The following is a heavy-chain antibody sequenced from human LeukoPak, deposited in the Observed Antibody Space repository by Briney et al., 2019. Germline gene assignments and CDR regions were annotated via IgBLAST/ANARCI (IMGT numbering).Heavy chain of an antibody. D-gene: IGHD3-3*01. V-gene: IGHV3-48*01. Sequence: PGGSLRLSCAASGFTFSSYSMNWVRQAPGKGLEWVSYISSSSSTIYYADSVKGRFTISRDNSKNTLYLQMNSLRAEDTAVYYCARTYYDFWSGYSTLYYMDVWGKGTTVTVSS. CDR3: ARTYYDFWSGYSTLYYMDV. CDR2: ISSSSSTI. CDR1: GFTFSSYS. J-gene: IGHJ6*03.